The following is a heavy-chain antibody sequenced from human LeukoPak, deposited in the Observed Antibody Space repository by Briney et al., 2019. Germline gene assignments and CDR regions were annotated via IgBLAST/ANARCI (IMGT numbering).Heavy chain of an antibody. D-gene: IGHD2-8*01. CDR1: GGSISSYY. J-gene: IGHJ3*02. CDR2: IYYTGIS. Sequence: PSETLSLTCTVSGGSISSYYWGWIRQPPGKGLEWIGTIYYTGISYYNPSLESRVTSSLDTSKNQFSLTLNSVTAADTAVYYCVRADYNGGNPGSFDIWGRGTMVTVSS. CDR3: VRADYNGGNPGSFDI. V-gene: IGHV4-39*07.